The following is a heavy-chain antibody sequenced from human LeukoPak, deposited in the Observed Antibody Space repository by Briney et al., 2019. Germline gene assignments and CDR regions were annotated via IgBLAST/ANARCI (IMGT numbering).Heavy chain of an antibody. V-gene: IGHV4-31*03. J-gene: IGHJ4*02. Sequence: PSETLSLTCTVSGGSISSGGYYWSWIRQHPGKGLEWIGYIYSSGSTFYNPSLKGRVTISLDTSKNQFSLKLSSLTAADTAVYYCARLVEYQLPFDYWGQGTLVTVSS. CDR1: GGSISSGGYY. D-gene: IGHD2-2*01. CDR2: IYSSGST. CDR3: ARLVEYQLPFDY.